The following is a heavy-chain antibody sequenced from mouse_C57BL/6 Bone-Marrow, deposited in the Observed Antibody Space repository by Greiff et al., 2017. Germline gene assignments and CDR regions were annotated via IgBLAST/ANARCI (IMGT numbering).Heavy chain of an antibody. V-gene: IGHV1-15*01. J-gene: IGHJ4*01. D-gene: IGHD1-1*01. CDR2: IDPETGGT. CDR3: TRNEPNCYGSSPYYAMDY. Sequence: VQLQQSGAELVRPGASVTLSCKASGYTFTDYEMHWVKQTPVHGLEWIGAIDPETGGTAYNQKFKGKAILTADKSSSTAYMELRSLTSEDSAVYYCTRNEPNCYGSSPYYAMDYWGQGTSVTVSS. CDR1: GYTFTDYE.